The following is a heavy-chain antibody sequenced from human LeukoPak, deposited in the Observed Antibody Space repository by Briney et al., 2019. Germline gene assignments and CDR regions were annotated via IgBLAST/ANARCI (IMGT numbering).Heavy chain of an antibody. CDR1: GGSISSSSYY. V-gene: IGHV4-39*01. J-gene: IGHJ4*02. CDR2: IYHSGST. Sequence: SETLSLTCTVSGGSISSSSYYWGWIRQPPGKGLERIGSIYHSGSTYYKPSLKSRVTISVDTSKNQFSLKLSSVTAADTAVYYCATSLTRVSTFDYWGQGTLVTVSS. CDR3: ATSLTRVSTFDY. D-gene: IGHD6-6*01.